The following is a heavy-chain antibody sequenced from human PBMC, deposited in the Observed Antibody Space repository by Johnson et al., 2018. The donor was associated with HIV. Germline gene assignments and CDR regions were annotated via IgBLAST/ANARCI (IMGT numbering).Heavy chain of an antibody. D-gene: IGHD6-13*01. CDR2: ISYDGTNK. CDR1: GFTFSSYG. V-gene: IGHV3-30*18. J-gene: IGHJ3*02. CDR3: AKCIWGSSLIDAFDI. Sequence: QVQLVESGGGLVQPGGSLRLSCAASGFTFSSYGMHWVRQAPGKGLEWVAVISYDGTNKYYADSVKGRFTISRDNSKNTLHLQMNSLRAEDTAVYYCAKCIWGSSLIDAFDIWGQGTMVTVSS.